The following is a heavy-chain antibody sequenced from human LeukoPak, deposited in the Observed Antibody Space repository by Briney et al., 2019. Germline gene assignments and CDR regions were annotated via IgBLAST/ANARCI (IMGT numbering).Heavy chain of an antibody. Sequence: GGSLRLSCAASEFTFGSYWMTWLRQAPGKGLEWVANINRDGSKNHFVDSVKGRFTISRDNAKNFLYLQMNSPRAEDTAVYFCARDSSPYCGDDCYFDAFDLWGQGTMVTVSS. CDR1: EFTFGSYW. CDR2: INRDGSKN. D-gene: IGHD2-21*02. V-gene: IGHV3-7*03. J-gene: IGHJ3*01. CDR3: ARDSSPYCGDDCYFDAFDL.